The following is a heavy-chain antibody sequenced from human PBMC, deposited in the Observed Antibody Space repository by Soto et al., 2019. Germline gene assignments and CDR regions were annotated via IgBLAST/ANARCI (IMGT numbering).Heavy chain of an antibody. D-gene: IGHD1-20*01. CDR2: IYYSGST. CDR1: GGSISSSSYY. CDR3: ASSSARRNWNYDY. V-gene: IGHV4-39*01. J-gene: IGHJ4*02. Sequence: SETLSLTCTVSGGSISSSSYYWGWIRQPPGKGLEWIGSIYYSGSTYYNPSLKSRVTISVDTSKNQFSLKLSSVTAADTAVYYCASSSARRNWNYDYWGQGTLVTVSS.